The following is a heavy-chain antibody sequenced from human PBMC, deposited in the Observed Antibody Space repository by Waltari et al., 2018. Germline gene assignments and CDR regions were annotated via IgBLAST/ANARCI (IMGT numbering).Heavy chain of an antibody. J-gene: IGHJ4*02. CDR1: GIPFSSFW. CDR2: IKQDGSEE. Sequence: EVQLVESGGGLVQPGGSLRLSCAASGIPFSSFWMTWVRKAPGKGLEWVANIKQDGSEEYYVDSVKGRFTISKDNAKNSLYLQMNSLRAEDTAVYFCARERRGQSGWYYFDFWGQGSLVTVSS. V-gene: IGHV3-7*01. CDR3: ARERRGQSGWYYFDF. D-gene: IGHD6-19*01.